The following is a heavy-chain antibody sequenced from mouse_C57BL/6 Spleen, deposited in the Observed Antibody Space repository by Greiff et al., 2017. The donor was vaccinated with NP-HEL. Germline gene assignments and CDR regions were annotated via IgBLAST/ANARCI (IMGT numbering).Heavy chain of an antibody. J-gene: IGHJ3*01. CDR2: IDPSDSYT. Sequence: VQLQQPGAELVRPGTSVKLSCKASGYTFTSYWMHWVKQRPGQGLEWIGVIDPSDSYTNYNQKFKGKATLTVDTSSSTAYMQLSSLTSEDSAVYYCASQIYDGYYWFAYWGQGTLVTVSA. CDR3: ASQIYDGYYWFAY. D-gene: IGHD2-3*01. V-gene: IGHV1-59*01. CDR1: GYTFTSYW.